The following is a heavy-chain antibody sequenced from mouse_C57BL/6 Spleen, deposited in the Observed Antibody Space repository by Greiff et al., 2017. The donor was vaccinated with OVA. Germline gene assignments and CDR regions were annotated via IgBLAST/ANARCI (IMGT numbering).Heavy chain of an antibody. D-gene: IGHD1-1*01. J-gene: IGHJ1*03. CDR2: INPNNGGT. CDR3: ARRYGSSYEYFDV. Sequence: VQLKESGPELVKPGASVKIPCKASGYTFTDYNMDWVKQSHGKSLEWIGDINPNNGGTIYNQKFKGKATLTVDKSSSTAYMELRSLTSEDTAVYYCARRYGSSYEYFDVWGTGTTVTVSS. V-gene: IGHV1-18*01. CDR1: GYTFTDYN.